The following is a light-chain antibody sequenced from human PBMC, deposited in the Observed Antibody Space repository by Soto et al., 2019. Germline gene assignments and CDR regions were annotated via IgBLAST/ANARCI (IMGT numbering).Light chain of an antibody. CDR3: SSYTSSSTPLYV. V-gene: IGLV2-14*01. J-gene: IGLJ1*01. Sequence: SVVTQPAPASGAPGQTITLSRTGNSSENVGYNYVSWYQQHPGKAPKLMIYDVSNRPSGVSNRFSGSKSGNTASLTISGLQAEDEADYYCSSYTSSSTPLYVFGNGTKVTVL. CDR1: SSENVGYNY. CDR2: DVS.